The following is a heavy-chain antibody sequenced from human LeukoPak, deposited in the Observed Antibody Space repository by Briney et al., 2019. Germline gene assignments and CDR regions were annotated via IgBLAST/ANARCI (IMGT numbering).Heavy chain of an antibody. Sequence: PGRSLTLSCAASGFSFSTYSMNWVSPAPSKGLEWVSSINVRSSFIFYPDSVKGRFHISREYTKNALFLPMTSLRARHTAVYSCARASAPHPPAASSGSYFPDAASVWGQGTLVTVST. CDR2: INVRSSFI. J-gene: IGHJ4*02. V-gene: IGHV3-21*01. CDR3: ARASAPHPPAASSGSYFPDAASV. D-gene: IGHD1-26*01. CDR1: GFSFSTYS.